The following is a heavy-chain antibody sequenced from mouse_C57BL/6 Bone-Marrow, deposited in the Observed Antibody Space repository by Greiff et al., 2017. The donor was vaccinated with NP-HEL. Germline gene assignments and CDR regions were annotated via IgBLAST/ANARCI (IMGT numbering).Heavy chain of an antibody. Sequence: EVQLVESGGGLVQPKGSLKLSCAASGFSFNTYAMNWVRQAPGKGLEWVARIRSKSNNYATYYADSVKDRFTISRDDSESMLYLQMNNLKTEDTAMYYCVRQGGFITFDYWGQGTTLTVSS. CDR3: VRQGGFITFDY. CDR2: IRSKSNNYAT. V-gene: IGHV10-1*01. J-gene: IGHJ2*01. CDR1: GFSFNTYA. D-gene: IGHD1-1*01.